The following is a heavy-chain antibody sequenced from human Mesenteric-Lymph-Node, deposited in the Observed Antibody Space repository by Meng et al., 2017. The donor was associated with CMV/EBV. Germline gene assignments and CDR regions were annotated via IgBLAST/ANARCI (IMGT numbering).Heavy chain of an antibody. V-gene: IGHV3-23*01. CDR1: GFTFSSYA. CDR2: ISGSGGST. CDR3: AKRYSNYGGLFDY. Sequence: LSLTCAASGFTFSSYAMSWVRQAPGKGLEWVSAISGSGGSTYYADSVKGRFTISRDNSKNTLYLQMNSLRAEDTAVYYCAKRYSNYGGLFDYWGQGTLVTVSS. J-gene: IGHJ4*02. D-gene: IGHD4-11*01.